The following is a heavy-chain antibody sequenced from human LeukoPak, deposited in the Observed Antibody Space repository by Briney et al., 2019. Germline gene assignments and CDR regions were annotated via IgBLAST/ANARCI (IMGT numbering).Heavy chain of an antibody. CDR1: GFTFSSYS. D-gene: IGHD3-22*01. CDR3: ARDLSDSSGYYYRSLGYFDY. V-gene: IGHV3-48*02. J-gene: IGHJ4*02. CDR2: ISSSSSTI. Sequence: GGSLRLSCAASGFTFSSYSMNWVRQGPGKGLEWVSYISSSSSTIYYADSVKGRFTISRDNAKNSLYLQMNSLRDEDTAVYYCARDLSDSSGYYYRSLGYFDYWGQGTLVTVSS.